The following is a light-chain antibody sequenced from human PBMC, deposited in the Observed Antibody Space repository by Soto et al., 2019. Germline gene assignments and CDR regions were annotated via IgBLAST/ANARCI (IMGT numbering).Light chain of an antibody. Sequence: SYELTQSPSVSVAPGKTATITCGGSNIGTKSVHWYQQKPGQAPVVVMYHDTDRPSGIPERFSGSNSANTATLTISGVEAGDAADYYCQVWDGSSDQGVFGGGTKLTVL. J-gene: IGLJ2*01. V-gene: IGLV3-21*03. CDR3: QVWDGSSDQGV. CDR2: HDT. CDR1: NIGTKS.